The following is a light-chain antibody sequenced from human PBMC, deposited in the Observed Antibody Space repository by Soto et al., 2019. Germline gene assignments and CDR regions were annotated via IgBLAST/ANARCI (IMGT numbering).Light chain of an antibody. Sequence: VLTQTPLLSPVTLGQPASISCRSSRSLVASDGNAYLTWLHQSPGQSPRRLIYKVSQRLSGVPDRFSGSGAGTDFTLHISMVAAEDVGTYFWMQATQLRTFGQGTRLEIK. J-gene: IGKJ5*01. CDR3: MQATQLRT. CDR2: KVS. CDR1: RSLVASDGNAY. V-gene: IGKV2-24*01.